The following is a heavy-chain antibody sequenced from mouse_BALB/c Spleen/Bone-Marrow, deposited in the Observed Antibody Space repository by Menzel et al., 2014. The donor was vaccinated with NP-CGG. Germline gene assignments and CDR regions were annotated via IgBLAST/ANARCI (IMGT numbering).Heavy chain of an antibody. CDR3: ANYYYCSSLFAY. CDR1: GFNIKDTY. J-gene: IGHJ3*01. CDR2: IDPANGNT. V-gene: IGHV14-3*02. Sequence: EVQLQQSGAELVKPGASVKLSCTASGFNIKDTYMHWVKQRPEQGLEWIGRIDPANGNTKYDPKFQGKATIAADTSSNSAYLQLSSLTSEDTAVYYCANYYYCSSLFAYWGQGTLVTVSA. D-gene: IGHD1-1*01.